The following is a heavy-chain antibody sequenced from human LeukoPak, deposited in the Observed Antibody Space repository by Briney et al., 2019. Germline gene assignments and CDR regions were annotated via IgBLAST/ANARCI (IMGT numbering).Heavy chain of an antibody. Sequence: GESLKISCKGSGYSVTSRWIAWVRQTPGKGLEWMGIIYPGDSDATYNPSFQGQVTISSDKSIATTYLQWSSLKASDSGMYYCVRRSGAGRPGTYFDYWGQGTLVTVSS. CDR3: VRRSGAGRPGTYFDY. D-gene: IGHD6-6*01. J-gene: IGHJ4*02. CDR1: GYSVTSRW. CDR2: IYPGDSDA. V-gene: IGHV5-51*01.